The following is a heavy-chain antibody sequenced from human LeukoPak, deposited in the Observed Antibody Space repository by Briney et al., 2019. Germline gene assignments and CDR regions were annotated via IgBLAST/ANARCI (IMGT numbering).Heavy chain of an antibody. Sequence: SETLSLTCAVYGGSFSGYYWSWIRQPPGKGLEWIGEINHSGSTNYNPSLKSRVTISVDTSKNQFSLKLSSVTAADTAVYFCARSARADYYYGMDVWGQGTTVTVSS. V-gene: IGHV4-34*01. CDR2: INHSGST. CDR1: GGSFSGYY. J-gene: IGHJ6*02. CDR3: ARSARADYYYGMDV. D-gene: IGHD4/OR15-4a*01.